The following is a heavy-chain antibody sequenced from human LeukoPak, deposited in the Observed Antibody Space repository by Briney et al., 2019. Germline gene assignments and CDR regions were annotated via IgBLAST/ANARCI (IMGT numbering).Heavy chain of an antibody. D-gene: IGHD3-10*01. CDR3: ALSWGFGELSARPVDY. J-gene: IGHJ4*02. CDR2: IYHSGST. CDR1: GYSISSGYY. V-gene: IGHV4-38-2*01. Sequence: PSETLSLTCAVSGYSISSGYYWGWIRQPPGQGLEWIGSIYHSGSTYYNPSLKSRVTISVDTSKNQFSLKLSSVTAADTAVYYCALSWGFGELSARPVDYWGQGTLVTVSS.